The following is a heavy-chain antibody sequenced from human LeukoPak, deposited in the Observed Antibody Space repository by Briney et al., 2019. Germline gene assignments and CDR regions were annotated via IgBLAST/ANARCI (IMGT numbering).Heavy chain of an antibody. J-gene: IGHJ6*03. CDR2: IIPIFGTA. CDR1: GGTFSSYA. Sequence: SVKVSCKASGGTFSSYAISWVRQAPGQGLECMGGIIPIFGTANYAQKFQGRVTITTDESTSTAYMELSSLRSEDTAVYYCARTVFGELLSYYYMDVWGKGTTVTVSS. V-gene: IGHV1-69*05. CDR3: ARTVFGELLSYYYMDV. D-gene: IGHD3-10*02.